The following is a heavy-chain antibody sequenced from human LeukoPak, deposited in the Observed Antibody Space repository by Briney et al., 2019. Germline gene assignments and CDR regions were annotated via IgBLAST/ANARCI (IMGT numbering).Heavy chain of an antibody. CDR2: IYYSGST. V-gene: IGHV4-31*03. Sequence: SETLSLTCTVSGASIRSGDYYWSWIRQHPGKGLEWIGYIYYSGSTYYNPSLKSRVTISVDTSKNQFSLKLSSVTAADTAVYYCARAPPTYYYDSSGYYDAEYFQHWGQGTLVTVSS. J-gene: IGHJ1*01. D-gene: IGHD3-22*01. CDR3: ARAPPTYYYDSSGYYDAEYFQH. CDR1: GASIRSGDYY.